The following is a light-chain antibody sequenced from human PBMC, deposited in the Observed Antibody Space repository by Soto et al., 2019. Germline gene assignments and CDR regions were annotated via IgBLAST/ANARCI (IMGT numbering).Light chain of an antibody. V-gene: IGKV1-39*01. CDR3: QQCYGSPLT. CDR2: AAS. J-gene: IGKJ4*01. Sequence: DIQMTQSPSSLSASVGDRVTITCRASQSTSSYLNWYQQKPGKAPKLLIYAASSLQSGVPSRFSGSGSGTDFTLTISSLQPEDFATYYCQQCYGSPLTFGGGTKVDIK. CDR1: QSTSSY.